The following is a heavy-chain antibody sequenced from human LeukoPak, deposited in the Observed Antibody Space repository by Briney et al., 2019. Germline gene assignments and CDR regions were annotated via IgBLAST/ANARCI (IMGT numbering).Heavy chain of an antibody. D-gene: IGHD2-2*01. CDR2: TNWDGAST. CDR1: GFIFSSYA. Sequence: SGGSLRLSCAASGFIFSSYAMSWVRQAPGKGLEWVSGTNWDGASTGYADSVKGRFTISRDNVKNFLYLQMNSLRVEDTALYFCGRVYCSTTSCYDYYDYYMDVWGKGTTVTVSS. V-gene: IGHV3-20*04. CDR3: GRVYCSTTSCYDYYDYYMDV. J-gene: IGHJ6*03.